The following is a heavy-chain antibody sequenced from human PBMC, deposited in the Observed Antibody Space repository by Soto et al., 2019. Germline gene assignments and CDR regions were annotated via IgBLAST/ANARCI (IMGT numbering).Heavy chain of an antibody. V-gene: IGHV1-18*01. D-gene: IGHD5-18*01. CDR3: AKDWDTALVPPGY. Sequence: QVQLVQSGAEVKKPGASVKVSCKASGYTFTSYGINWVRQAPGQGLEWMGWISAYNGNTNYAQKLQGRVTMTTDTSKSTAYMDQESLRPDDTAVYYCAKDWDTALVPPGYWGQGTLVTVTS. J-gene: IGHJ4*02. CDR1: GYTFTSYG. CDR2: ISAYNGNT.